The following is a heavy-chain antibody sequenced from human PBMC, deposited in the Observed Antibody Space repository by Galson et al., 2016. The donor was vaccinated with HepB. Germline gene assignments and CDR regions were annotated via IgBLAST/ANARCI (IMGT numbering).Heavy chain of an antibody. CDR1: GITFNSFP. Sequence: SLRLSCAASGITFNSFPLFWVRQAPGQGLQWVSAISPRGTDTYYADSVMGRFSISRDNSKTTVYLQMDSLRAEDTAVYYCARDTYGAFDPWGQGALVTVSS. CDR3: ARDTYGAFDP. CDR2: ISPRGTDT. D-gene: IGHD2-8*01. J-gene: IGHJ5*02. V-gene: IGHV3-23*01.